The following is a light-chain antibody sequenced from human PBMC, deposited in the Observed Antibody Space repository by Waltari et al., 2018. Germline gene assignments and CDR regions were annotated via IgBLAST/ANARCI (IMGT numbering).Light chain of an antibody. Sequence: QSVLTPPPSVSAAPGQKVTISCSGSSSNIGGNYVSWYQHFPGSAPKLLISENNKRPSGIPDRFSGSKSGSSATLHITGLQTGDEADYYCGTWDTSLSAGVFGGGTKVTVL. CDR3: GTWDTSLSAGV. CDR1: SSNIGGNY. CDR2: ENN. J-gene: IGLJ3*02. V-gene: IGLV1-51*02.